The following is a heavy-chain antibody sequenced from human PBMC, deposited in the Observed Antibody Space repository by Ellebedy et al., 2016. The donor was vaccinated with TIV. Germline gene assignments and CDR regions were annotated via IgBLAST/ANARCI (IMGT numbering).Heavy chain of an antibody. CDR3: ASGYSSGWLDY. J-gene: IGHJ4*02. V-gene: IGHV4-4*07. Sequence: MPSETLSLTCTVSGGSISSYYWSWIRQPAGKGLEWIGRIYPSGSTNYNPSLKSRVTMSVDTSKNQFSLKLSSVTAADTAVYYCASGYSSGWLDYWGQGTLVTVSS. D-gene: IGHD6-19*01. CDR1: GGSISSYY. CDR2: IYPSGST.